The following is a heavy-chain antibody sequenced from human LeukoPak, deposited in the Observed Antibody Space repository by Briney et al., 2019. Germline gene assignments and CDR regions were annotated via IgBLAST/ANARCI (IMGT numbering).Heavy chain of an antibody. Sequence: KASETLSLTCTVSGGSISYYYWNWIRQPAGKGLEWIGRIYTSGRTYYNPSLKSRVSMSVDTSKNQFSLKLSSVTAADTAVYYCARVDPYYDILTGYAFDIWGQGTMVTVSS. J-gene: IGHJ3*02. CDR1: GGSISYYY. CDR3: ARVDPYYDILTGYAFDI. V-gene: IGHV4-4*07. CDR2: IYTSGRT. D-gene: IGHD3-9*01.